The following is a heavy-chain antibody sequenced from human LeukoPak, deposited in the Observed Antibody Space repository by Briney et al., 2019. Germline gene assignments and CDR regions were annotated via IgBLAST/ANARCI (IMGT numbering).Heavy chain of an antibody. CDR2: IYSDNT. CDR1: GFTVSSNS. J-gene: IGHJ4*02. V-gene: IGHV3-53*01. Sequence: GGSLRLSCTVSGFTVSSNSISWVRQAPGKGLEWVSFIYSDNTHYSDSVKGRFTISRDNSKNTLYLQMNTLRAEDTAVYYCARRAGAYSHTYEYWGQGTLVTVSS. D-gene: IGHD4/OR15-4a*01. CDR3: ARRAGAYSHTYEY.